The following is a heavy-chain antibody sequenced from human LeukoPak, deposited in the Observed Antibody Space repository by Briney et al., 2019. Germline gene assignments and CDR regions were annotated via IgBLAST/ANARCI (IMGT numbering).Heavy chain of an antibody. CDR2: IIPIFGTA. V-gene: IGHV1-69*13. CDR1: GGTFSSYA. CDR3: ARGPEGDYVGLNYYYYGMDV. Sequence: GASVKVSCKASGGTFSSYAISWVRQAPGQGLEWMGGIIPIFGTANYAQKFQGRVTITADESTSTAYMELSSLRSEDTAVYYCARGPEGDYVGLNYYYYGMDVWGQGTTVTVSS. J-gene: IGHJ6*02. D-gene: IGHD4-17*01.